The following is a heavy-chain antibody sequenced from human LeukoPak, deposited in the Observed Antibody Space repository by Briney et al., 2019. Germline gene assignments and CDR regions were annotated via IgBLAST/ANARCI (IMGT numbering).Heavy chain of an antibody. Sequence: ASVKVSCKASGYTFTGYYMHWVRQAPGQGLEWMGWINPNSGGTNYAQKFQSRVTMTRDTSISTAYMELSRLRSDDTAVYYCARRPYYYDSSGHHYYYYGMDVWGQGTTVTVSS. V-gene: IGHV1-2*02. CDR2: INPNSGGT. D-gene: IGHD3-22*01. CDR1: GYTFTGYY. J-gene: IGHJ6*02. CDR3: ARRPYYYDSSGHHYYYYGMDV.